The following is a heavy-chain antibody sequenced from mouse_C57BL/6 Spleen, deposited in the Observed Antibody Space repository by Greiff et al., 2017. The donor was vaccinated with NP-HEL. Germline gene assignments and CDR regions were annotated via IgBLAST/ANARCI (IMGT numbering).Heavy chain of an antibody. J-gene: IGHJ2*01. V-gene: IGHV1-61*01. CDR1: GYTFTSYW. CDR3: ESGIYYGYSAENYFDY. Sequence: QVQLQQPGAELVRPGSSVKLSCKASGYTFTSYWMDWVKQRPGQGLEWIGNIYPSDSDTHYTQKFKNKATLTVDKSSSTAYMQLSSLTSEDSAVYYGESGIYYGYSAENYFDYWGQGTTLTVSS. CDR2: IYPSDSDT. D-gene: IGHD2-2*01.